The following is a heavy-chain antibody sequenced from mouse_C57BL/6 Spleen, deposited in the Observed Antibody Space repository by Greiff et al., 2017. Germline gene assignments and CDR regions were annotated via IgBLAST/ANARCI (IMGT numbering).Heavy chain of an antibody. Sequence: VQLQQSGAELVKPGSSVKLSCSASGYTFTSYCMCWVKQRPIQSLEWIGNIDPSDSETHYNQKFKDKATLTVDKSSSKAYMQLSRLTSEDAAVYYCAREGGAGDGGFAYWGQGTLVTVSA. CDR2: IDPSDSET. J-gene: IGHJ3*01. CDR3: AREGGAGDGGFAY. V-gene: IGHV1-52*01. CDR1: GYTFTSYC.